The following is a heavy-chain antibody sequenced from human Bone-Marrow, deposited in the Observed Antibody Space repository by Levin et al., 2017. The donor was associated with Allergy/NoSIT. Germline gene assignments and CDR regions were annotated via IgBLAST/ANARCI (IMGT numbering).Heavy chain of an antibody. CDR3: ARQLVTPPYYYYYMDV. J-gene: IGHJ6*03. V-gene: IGHV5-51*01. CDR2: INLADSDT. CDR1: GYSFTNDW. Sequence: GESLKISCKGSGYSFTNDWNGWVRQMPGKGLEWMGIINLADSDTRYSPPFEGQVIISADKSINTAYLQWRSLKASDTAMYYCARQLVTPPYYYYYMDVWGQGTTVTVSS. D-gene: IGHD2-8*02.